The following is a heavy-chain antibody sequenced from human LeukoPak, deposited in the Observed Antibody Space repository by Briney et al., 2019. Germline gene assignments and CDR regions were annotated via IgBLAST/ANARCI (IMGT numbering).Heavy chain of an antibody. CDR1: GYTFTSYD. CDR3: ARDLGSYYFDY. D-gene: IGHD1-26*01. J-gene: IGHJ4*02. Sequence: ASVKVSCKASGYTFTSYDINWVRQATGQGLEWTGWMNPNSGNTGYAQKFQGRVTITRNTSISTAYMELSSLRSEDTAVYYCARDLGSYYFDYWGQGTLVTVSS. CDR2: MNPNSGNT. V-gene: IGHV1-8*03.